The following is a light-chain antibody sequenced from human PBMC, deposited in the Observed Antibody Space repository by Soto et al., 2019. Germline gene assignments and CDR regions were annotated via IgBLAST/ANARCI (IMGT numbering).Light chain of an antibody. CDR3: QQYGSSAWT. CDR2: GAS. CDR1: QSVTTS. V-gene: IGKV3-20*01. Sequence: EIVLTQSPDTLSLSPGERATLSCRASQSVTTSLAWYQQKTGQPPRLLISGASRRATGIPDRFSGSGSGADFTLTISRLEPEDFAVYYCQQYGSSAWTFGQGTKVDIK. J-gene: IGKJ1*01.